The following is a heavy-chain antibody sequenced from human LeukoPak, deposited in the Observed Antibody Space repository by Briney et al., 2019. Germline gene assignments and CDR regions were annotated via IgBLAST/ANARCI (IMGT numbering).Heavy chain of an antibody. D-gene: IGHD2-21*01. CDR2: IKQDGSEK. Sequence: GGSLRLSCVASGFTFSNYWMNWVRQAPGKGLEWVANIKQDGSEKYYVDSVKGRFTISRDNAKNSLYLQMNSLRAEDMAVYYCARDAAYCGGDCCYFDYWGQGTLVTAPS. J-gene: IGHJ4*02. CDR3: ARDAAYCGGDCCYFDY. V-gene: IGHV3-7*01. CDR1: GFTFSNYW.